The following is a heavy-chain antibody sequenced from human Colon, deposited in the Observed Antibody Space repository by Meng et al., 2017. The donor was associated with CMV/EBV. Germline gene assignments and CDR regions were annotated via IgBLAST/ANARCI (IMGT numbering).Heavy chain of an antibody. CDR2: IYHTGIT. Sequence: SETLSLTCTVSGGSISSYYWSWIRQSPGTGLEWIGHIYHTGITNYNPSLKSRATISIDTSKNQHSLKLSSVTAADTAVYYCARGTSYNMYSSSHFDYWGQGTLVTVSS. J-gene: IGHJ4*02. D-gene: IGHD6-6*01. CDR1: GGSISSYY. CDR3: ARGTSYNMYSSSHFDY. V-gene: IGHV4-59*01.